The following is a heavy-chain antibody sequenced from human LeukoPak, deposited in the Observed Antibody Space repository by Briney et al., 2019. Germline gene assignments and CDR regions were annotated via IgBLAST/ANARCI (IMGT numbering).Heavy chain of an antibody. J-gene: IGHJ4*02. V-gene: IGHV4-59*01. CDR2: IYYTGST. Sequence: KPSETLSLTCTVSGGSSGSYYWSWIRRPPGKGLEWIGYIYYTGSTNYNPSLESRVTISVDTSKNQFSLRLSSVTAADTAVYYCTSGGAWPDYWGQGTLVTVSS. CDR3: TSGGAWPDY. CDR1: GGSSGSYY. D-gene: IGHD3-3*01.